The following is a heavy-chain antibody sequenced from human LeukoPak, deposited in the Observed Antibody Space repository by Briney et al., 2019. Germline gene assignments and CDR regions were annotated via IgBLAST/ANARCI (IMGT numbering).Heavy chain of an antibody. J-gene: IGHJ4*02. V-gene: IGHV3-23*01. Sequence: GGSLRLPCVASGFTFSSYGMNWVRQAPGKGLEWVSAIGGSGVNTYYADSLKGRFSISRDNSQNTLYLQMGSLRAEDTAIFYCAKVRSATGMTTTYFDYWGQGTLVTVSS. CDR1: GFTFSSYG. CDR2: IGGSGVNT. CDR3: AKVRSATGMTTTYFDY. D-gene: IGHD1-26*01.